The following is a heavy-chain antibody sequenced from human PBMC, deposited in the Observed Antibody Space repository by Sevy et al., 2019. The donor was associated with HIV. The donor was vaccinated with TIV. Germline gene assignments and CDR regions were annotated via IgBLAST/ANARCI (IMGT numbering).Heavy chain of an antibody. J-gene: IGHJ3*02. CDR3: AKDFRYCSGISCYSLFDM. CDR2: ISGSGGTT. Sequence: GGSLRLSCAASGITFSSYAMNWVRQAPGRGLEWVSSISGSGGTTYFADSVKGRFTISRDNSKNTLYLQMNTLRAEDTAIYYCAKDFRYCSGISCYSLFDMWGQWTMVTVSS. CDR1: GITFSSYA. D-gene: IGHD2-15*01. V-gene: IGHV3-23*01.